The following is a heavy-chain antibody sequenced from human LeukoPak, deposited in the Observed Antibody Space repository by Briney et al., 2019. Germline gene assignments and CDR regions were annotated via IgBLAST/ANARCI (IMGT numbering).Heavy chain of an antibody. CDR2: ISSSSSSYI. J-gene: IGHJ6*03. CDR1: GFTFSSYE. CDR3: AREGGPWYYYYYMDV. D-gene: IGHD2-15*01. Sequence: GGSLRLSCAASGFTFSSYEMNWVRQAPGEGLEWVSSISSSSSSYIYYADSVKGRFTISRDNAKNSLYLQMNSLRAEDTAVYYCAREGGPWYYYYYMDVWGKGTTVTISS. V-gene: IGHV3-21*04.